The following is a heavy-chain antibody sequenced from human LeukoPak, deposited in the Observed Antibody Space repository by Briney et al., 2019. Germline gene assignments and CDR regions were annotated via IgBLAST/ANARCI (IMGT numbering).Heavy chain of an antibody. V-gene: IGHV5-51*01. J-gene: IGHJ6*02. CDR1: GYSFTSYW. CDR3: ARDRYYGSGSYTQQYYYYGMDV. CDR2: IYPGDSDT. D-gene: IGHD3-10*01. Sequence: GESLKISFKGSGYSFTSYWIGWVRPMPGKGLEWMGIIYPGDSDTRYSPSFQGQVTISADKSISTAYLQWSSLKASDTAMYYCARDRYYGSGSYTQQYYYYGMDVWGQGTTVTVSS.